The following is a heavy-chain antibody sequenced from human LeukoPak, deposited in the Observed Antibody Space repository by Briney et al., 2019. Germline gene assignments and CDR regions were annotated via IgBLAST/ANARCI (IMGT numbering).Heavy chain of an antibody. V-gene: IGHV4-39*07. J-gene: IGHJ3*02. D-gene: IGHD3-22*01. CDR2: IYYSGNT. CDR1: GGSIRSTTYY. Sequence: SETLSLTCSVSGGSIRSTTYYWGWIRQPPGKGLEWIGRIYYSGNTYYSPSLKSRVTISVDTSKNQFSLKLSSVTAADTAMYYCATDRDNYYDSTGYTRPDGFDIWGQGIMVTVSS. CDR3: ATDRDNYYDSTGYTRPDGFDI.